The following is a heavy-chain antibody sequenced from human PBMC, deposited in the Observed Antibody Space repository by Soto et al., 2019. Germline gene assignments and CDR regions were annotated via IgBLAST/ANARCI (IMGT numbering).Heavy chain of an antibody. Sequence: QVQLVQSGAEVKKPGSSVKVSCKASGGTFSSYAISWVRQAPGQGLEWMGGIIPIFGTANYAQKFQGRVTITADEFTSTAYMELSSLRSEDTAVYYCATNTYYYDSSGYYSTTDYWGQGTLVTVSS. J-gene: IGHJ4*02. CDR2: IIPIFGTA. CDR3: ATNTYYYDSSGYYSTTDY. D-gene: IGHD3-22*01. CDR1: GGTFSSYA. V-gene: IGHV1-69*01.